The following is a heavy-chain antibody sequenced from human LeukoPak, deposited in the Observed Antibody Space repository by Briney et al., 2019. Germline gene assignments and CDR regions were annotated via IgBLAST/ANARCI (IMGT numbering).Heavy chain of an antibody. D-gene: IGHD2-15*01. V-gene: IGHV3-48*04. J-gene: IGHJ6*02. CDR1: GFTFSSYS. CDR2: ISSSSSTI. CDR3: ASRYCSGGSCYSGYYYYYGMDV. Sequence: PGGSLRLSCAASGFTFSSYSMNWVRQAPGKGLEWVSYISSSSSTIYYADSVKGRFTISRDNAKNSLYLQMNSLRAEDTAVYYCASRYCSGGSCYSGYYYYYGMDVWGQGTTVTVSS.